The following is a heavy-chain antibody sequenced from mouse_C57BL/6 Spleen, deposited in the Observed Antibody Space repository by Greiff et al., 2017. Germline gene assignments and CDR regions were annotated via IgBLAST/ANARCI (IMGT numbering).Heavy chain of an antibody. J-gene: IGHJ4*01. V-gene: IGHV1-69*01. Sequence: QVQLQQPGAELVMPGASVKLSCKASGYTFTSYWMHWVKQRPGQGLEWIGEIDPSDSYTNYNQKFKGKSTLTVDKSSSTAYMQLSSLTSEDSAVYYCARKGCDYWGQGTSVTVSS. CDR3: ARKGCDY. CDR1: GYTFTSYW. CDR2: IDPSDSYT.